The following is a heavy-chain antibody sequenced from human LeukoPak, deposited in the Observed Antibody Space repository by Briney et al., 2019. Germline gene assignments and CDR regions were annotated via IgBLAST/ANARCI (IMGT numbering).Heavy chain of an antibody. J-gene: IGHJ5*02. D-gene: IGHD3-22*01. CDR2: INPSGGST. V-gene: IGHV1-46*01. Sequence: ASVKVSCKASGYTFTSYYMHWVRQAPGQGLEWMGIINPSGGSTSYAQKFQGRVTMTRDTSTSTVYMELSSLRSEDTAVYYGARAGQHYYDSSGYYTGRFDPWGQGTLVTVSS. CDR1: GYTFTSYY. CDR3: ARAGQHYYDSSGYYTGRFDP.